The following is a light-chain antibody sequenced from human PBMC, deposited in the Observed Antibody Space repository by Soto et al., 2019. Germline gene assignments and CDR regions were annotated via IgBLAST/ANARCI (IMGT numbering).Light chain of an antibody. Sequence: ESVLTQSPGTLALSPGERATLCCRASQSVSSSYLAWYQQKPGQAPRLLIYGASTRATGIPARFSGSGSGTEFTLTISSLQSEDFAVYYCQQYNNWPTFGQGTEVDIK. CDR1: QSVSSSY. CDR3: QQYNNWPT. J-gene: IGKJ1*01. CDR2: GAS. V-gene: IGKV3-15*01.